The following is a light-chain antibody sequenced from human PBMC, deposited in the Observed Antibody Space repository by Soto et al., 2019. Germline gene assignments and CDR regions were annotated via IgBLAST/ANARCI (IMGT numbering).Light chain of an antibody. J-gene: IGLJ1*01. V-gene: IGLV2-14*01. Sequence: QSVLTQPASVSGSPGQSITISCTGTSSDVGGYNSVYWYQQHPGKAPKLMIYEVSNRPSGVSNRFSGSKSGNTASLTISGLQAEDEADYYCSSYTSSSTLYVFGAGTKLTVL. CDR3: SSYTSSSTLYV. CDR2: EVS. CDR1: SSDVGGYNS.